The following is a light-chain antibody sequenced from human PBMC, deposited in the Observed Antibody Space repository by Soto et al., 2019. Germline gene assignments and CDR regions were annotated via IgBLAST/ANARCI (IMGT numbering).Light chain of an antibody. CDR2: DVS. J-gene: IGLJ1*01. CDR3: SSYADSSARDYV. V-gene: IGLV2-14*03. Sequence: QSALTQPASVSGSPGQSITISCTGTSSDIGAYDYVSWYQQHPGGVPKLLIFDVSSRPSGVSSHFSGSKSGNTASLTISGLQADDESDYYCSSYADSSARDYVFGGGTKVTVL. CDR1: SSDIGAYDY.